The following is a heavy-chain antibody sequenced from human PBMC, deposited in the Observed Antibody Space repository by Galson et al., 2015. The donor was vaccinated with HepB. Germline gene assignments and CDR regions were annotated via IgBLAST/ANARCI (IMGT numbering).Heavy chain of an antibody. CDR2: IIPMFGTR. CDR1: GGTFSNYA. CDR3: AGGGITMVRDQQILESYYYYGMDV. J-gene: IGHJ6*02. D-gene: IGHD3-10*01. V-gene: IGHV1-69*01. Sequence: KVSCKASGGTFSNYAITWVRQAPGQGLEWMGGIIPMFGTRNYAQKFQGRVTITADESTTTAYMELNSLRSDDTAVYYCAGGGITMVRDQQILESYYYYGMDVWGQGTTVTVSS.